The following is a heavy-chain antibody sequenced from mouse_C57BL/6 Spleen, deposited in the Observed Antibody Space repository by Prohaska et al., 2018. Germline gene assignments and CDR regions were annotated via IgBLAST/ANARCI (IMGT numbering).Heavy chain of an antibody. Sequence: MHWVTHMPGHSLPWTVTIHPIYGGTNYNEKFKRKATLTVDQSSSTAYMQLSSMTSEDSAVYYCARVRIDDCFYCGQGTTLTVSS. V-gene: IGHV1-53*01. D-gene: IGHD2-3*01. J-gene: IGHJ2*01. CDR3: ARVRIDDCFY. CDR2: IHPIYGGT.